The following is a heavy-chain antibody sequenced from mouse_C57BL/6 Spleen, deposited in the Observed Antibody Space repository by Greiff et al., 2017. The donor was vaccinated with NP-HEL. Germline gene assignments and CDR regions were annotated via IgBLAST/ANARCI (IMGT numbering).Heavy chain of an antibody. CDR1: GYSITSDY. V-gene: IGHV3-8*01. Sequence: VQLKESGPGLAKPSQTLSLTCSVTGYSITSDYWNWIRKFPGNKLEYMGYISYSGSTYYNPSLKSRISITRDTSKNQYYLQLNSVTTEDTATYYWARGIYYYGSSYGYFDVWGTGTTVTVSS. D-gene: IGHD1-1*01. CDR3: ARGIYYYGSSYGYFDV. CDR2: ISYSGST. J-gene: IGHJ1*03.